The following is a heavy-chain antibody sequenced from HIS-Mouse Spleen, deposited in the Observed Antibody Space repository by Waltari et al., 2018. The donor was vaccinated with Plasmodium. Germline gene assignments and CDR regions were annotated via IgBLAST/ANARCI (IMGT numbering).Heavy chain of an antibody. CDR2: IYSVGTT. CDR3: ATPRVGGSYFDY. D-gene: IGHD1-26*01. CDR1: GFTVSSNY. V-gene: IGHV3-66*01. J-gene: IGHJ4*02. Sequence: EVQLVESGGGLVQPGGSLRLSCAASGFTVSSNYMSWVRQAPGKGLAVVSVIYSVGTTYYADSVKGRFTISRDNSKNTLYLQMNSLGAEDTAVYYCATPRVGGSYFDYWGQGTLVTVSS.